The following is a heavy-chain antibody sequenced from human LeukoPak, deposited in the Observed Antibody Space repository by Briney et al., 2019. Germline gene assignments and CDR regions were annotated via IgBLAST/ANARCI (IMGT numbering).Heavy chain of an antibody. D-gene: IGHD3-10*01. CDR2: FDPEDGET. CDR1: GYTLTELS. J-gene: IGHJ3*02. V-gene: IGHV1-24*01. CDR3: ATAGVTMVRGVAFDI. Sequence: ASVKVSCKVSGYTLTELSMHWVRQVPGKGLEWMGGFDPEDGETIYAQKFQGRVTMTEDTSTDTAYMELSSLRSEDTAVYYCATAGVTMVRGVAFDIWGQGTMVTVSS.